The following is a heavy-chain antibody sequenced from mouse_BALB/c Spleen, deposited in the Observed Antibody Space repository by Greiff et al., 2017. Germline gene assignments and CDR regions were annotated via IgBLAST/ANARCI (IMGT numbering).Heavy chain of an antibody. CDR2: ILPGSGST. V-gene: IGHV1-9*01. Sequence: VQLQQSGAELMKPGASVKISCKATGYTFSSYWIEWVKQRPGHGLEWIGEILPGSGSTNYNEKFKGKATFTADTSSNTAYMQLSSLTSEDSAVYYCARGGYYYGSSFYAMDYWGQGTSVTVSS. D-gene: IGHD1-1*01. J-gene: IGHJ4*01. CDR1: GYTFSSYW. CDR3: ARGGYYYGSSFYAMDY.